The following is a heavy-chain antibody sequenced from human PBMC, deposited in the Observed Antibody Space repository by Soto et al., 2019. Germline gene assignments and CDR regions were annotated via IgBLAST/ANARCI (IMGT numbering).Heavy chain of an antibody. J-gene: IGHJ4*02. CDR2: INAGNGNT. CDR1: GYTFTSYA. CDR3: ARETATYEYYFDY. D-gene: IGHD1-26*01. Sequence: ASVKVSCEASGYTFTSYAMHCVRQAPGQRLEWMGWINAGNGNTKYSQKFQGRVTITRDTSASTAYMELSSLRSEDTAVYYCARETATYEYYFDYWGQGTLVTVSS. V-gene: IGHV1-3*01.